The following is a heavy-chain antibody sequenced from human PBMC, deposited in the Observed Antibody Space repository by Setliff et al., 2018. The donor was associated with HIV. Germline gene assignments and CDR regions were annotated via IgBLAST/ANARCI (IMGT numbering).Heavy chain of an antibody. J-gene: IGHJ4*02. D-gene: IGHD3-22*01. V-gene: IGHV4-4*09. CDR3: ARGLSFYDPGGFDY. Sequence: SETLSLTCTVSGGSISSYYWSWIRQPPGKGLEWIGYIYTSGSTNYNPSLKSRVTISVDTSKNQFSLKLSSVTAADTAVYYCARGLSFYDPGGFDYWGQGTLGTVPQ. CDR2: IYTSGST. CDR1: GGSISSYY.